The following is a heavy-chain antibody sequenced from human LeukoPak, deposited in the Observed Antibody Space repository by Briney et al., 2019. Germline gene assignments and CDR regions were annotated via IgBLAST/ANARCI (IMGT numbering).Heavy chain of an antibody. Sequence: QPGGSLRLSCAASGFTFSSFEMNWVRQAPGKGLEWVSYISISDSTIYYADSVKGRFTISRDNAKNSLYLQMNSLRAEDTAVFYCARIFDSSGYPDDVFDIWGQGTMVTVSS. J-gene: IGHJ3*02. CDR3: ARIFDSSGYPDDVFDI. CDR1: GFTFSSFE. D-gene: IGHD3-22*01. CDR2: ISISDSTI. V-gene: IGHV3-48*03.